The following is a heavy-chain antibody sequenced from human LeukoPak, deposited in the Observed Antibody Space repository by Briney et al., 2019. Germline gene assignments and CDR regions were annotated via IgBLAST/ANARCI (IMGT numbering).Heavy chain of an antibody. Sequence: PSETLSLTCTVSGGSISSSIYYWGWIRPPPGKGLEWIGSIYYSGSTYYNPSLKSRVTISVDTSKNQFSLKLNSVTAADTAVYYCARSPAVSGTYDFDYWGQGTLVTVSS. D-gene: IGHD6-19*01. J-gene: IGHJ4*02. V-gene: IGHV4-39*07. CDR2: IYYSGST. CDR1: GGSISSSIYY. CDR3: ARSPAVSGTYDFDY.